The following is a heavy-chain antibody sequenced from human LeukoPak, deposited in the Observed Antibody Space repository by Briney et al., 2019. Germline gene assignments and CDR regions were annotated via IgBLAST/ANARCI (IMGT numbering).Heavy chain of an antibody. CDR2: IYYSGST. J-gene: IGHJ5*02. Sequence: SETLSLTCTVSGGSISSSSYYWGWIRQPPGKGLEWIGYIYYSGSTNYNPSLKSRVTISVDTSKNQFSLKLSSVTAADTAVYYCASQGTSYNWFDPWGQGTLVTVSS. CDR3: ASQGTSYNWFDP. D-gene: IGHD2-2*01. V-gene: IGHV4-61*05. CDR1: GGSISSSSYY.